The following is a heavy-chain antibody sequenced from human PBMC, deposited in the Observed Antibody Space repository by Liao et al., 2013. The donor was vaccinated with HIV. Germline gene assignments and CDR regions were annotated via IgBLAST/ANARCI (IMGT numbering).Heavy chain of an antibody. Sequence: QVQQQQWGAGLLKPSETLSLTCAFYGGSFSGYCWSWIRQPPGKGLEWIGEINHIGSPNYNPSLESRVTMSVDTSKNQFSLKLSSVTAADTAVYYCATLWDWFGAFDIWGQGTMVTVSS. J-gene: IGHJ3*02. CDR3: ATLWDWFGAFDI. D-gene: IGHD3/OR15-3a*01. CDR2: INHIGSP. CDR1: GGSFSGYC. V-gene: IGHV4-34*01.